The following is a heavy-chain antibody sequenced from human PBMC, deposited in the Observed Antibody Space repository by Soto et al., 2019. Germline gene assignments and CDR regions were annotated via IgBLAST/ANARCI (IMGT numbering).Heavy chain of an antibody. CDR1: GFTFSTYA. Sequence: EVQLLESGGGLVQPGGSLRLSCAASGFTFSTYAMIWVLQAPGKGLEWVSAITGSGGGTYYADSVKGRFTISRDNSKNTQYVQMNSLRDDDTAVYYCARGSSASRPYYFDYWGQGTLVTVSS. D-gene: IGHD3-22*01. CDR3: ARGSSASRPYYFDY. J-gene: IGHJ4*02. CDR2: ITGSGGGT. V-gene: IGHV3-23*01.